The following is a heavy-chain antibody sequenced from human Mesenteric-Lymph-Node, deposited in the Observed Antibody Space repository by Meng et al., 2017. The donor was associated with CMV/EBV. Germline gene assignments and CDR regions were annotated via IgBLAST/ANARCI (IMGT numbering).Heavy chain of an antibody. CDR2: IYYTGTT. V-gene: IGHV4-59*01. J-gene: IGHJ5*02. D-gene: IGHD1-14*01. CDR1: NGSITNYY. CDR3: ARRNLPNWFDP. Sequence: SETLSLTCSVSNGSITNYYWNWIRQPPGKGLEWIGYIYYTGTTSYNPPLKSRVTMSLDTSKNQFSLKLRSVTPADTAVYYCARRNLPNWFDPWGQGTLVTVSS.